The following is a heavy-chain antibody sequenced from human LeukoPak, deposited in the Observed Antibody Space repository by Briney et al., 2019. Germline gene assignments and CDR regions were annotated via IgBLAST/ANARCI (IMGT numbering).Heavy chain of an antibody. Sequence: ASVKVSCKASGYTFTGYYMHWVRQAPGQGLEWMGWINPNSGGTNYAQKFQGRVTMTRDTSISTAHMELSRLRSDDTAVYYCARVGSPHYYDSSGYYYYWGQGTLVTVSS. CDR1: GYTFTGYY. D-gene: IGHD3-22*01. V-gene: IGHV1-2*02. J-gene: IGHJ4*02. CDR3: ARVGSPHYYDSSGYYYY. CDR2: INPNSGGT.